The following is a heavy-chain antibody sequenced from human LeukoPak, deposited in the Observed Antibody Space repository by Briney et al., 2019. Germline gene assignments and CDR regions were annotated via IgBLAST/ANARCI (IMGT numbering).Heavy chain of an antibody. Sequence: PSQTLSLTCTVSGGSISSGSYYWSWIWQPAGKGLEWIGRIYTSGSTNYNPSLKSRVTISVDTSKNQFSLKLSSVTAADTAVYYCARYGNTAMVTWGQGTLVTVSS. CDR1: GGSISSGSYY. D-gene: IGHD5-18*01. V-gene: IGHV4-61*02. CDR2: IYTSGST. CDR3: ARYGNTAMVT. J-gene: IGHJ5*02.